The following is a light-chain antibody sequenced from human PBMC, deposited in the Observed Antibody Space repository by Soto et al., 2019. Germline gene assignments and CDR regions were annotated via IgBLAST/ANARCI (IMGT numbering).Light chain of an antibody. CDR1: QSIKSSS. J-gene: IGKJ1*01. CDR2: GAS. CDR3: QQYGNSPRT. Sequence: EIVLTQSPGTLSLSPGERATLSCRASQSIKSSSLAWYQQRPGQAPRLLMYGASSRATGIPDKFSGSGSGTDFTLTISRLEPEDFAVYYCQQYGNSPRTFGQGTKVDIK. V-gene: IGKV3-20*01.